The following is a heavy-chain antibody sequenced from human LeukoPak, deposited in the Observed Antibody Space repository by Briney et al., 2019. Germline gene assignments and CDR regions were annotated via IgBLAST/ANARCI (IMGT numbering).Heavy chain of an antibody. D-gene: IGHD2-15*01. CDR1: GFSFSSYA. CDR3: AKQLGYCSDGSCYFPY. J-gene: IGHJ4*02. V-gene: IGHV3-23*01. CDR2: ISNNGGYT. Sequence: GGSLRLSCAASGFSFSSYAMTWVRQAPGKGLEWVSAISNNGGYTYYADSVQGRFTISRDNSKSTLCLQMNSLRAEDTAVYYCAKQLGYCSDGSCYFPYWGQGTLVTVSS.